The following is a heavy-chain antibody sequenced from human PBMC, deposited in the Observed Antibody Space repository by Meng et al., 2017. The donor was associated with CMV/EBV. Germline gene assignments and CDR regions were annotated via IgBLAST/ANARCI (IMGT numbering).Heavy chain of an antibody. CDR3: ARSMVVAGDWFDP. CDR2: IYTSGST. D-gene: IGHD2-15*01. Sequence: GPHLVTACETLPLTRTVSGGSIRSYYWSWIRQPAGKGLEWIGRIYTSGSTNYNPSLKSRVTMSVDTSKNQFSLKLSSVTAADTAVYYCARSMVVAGDWFDPWGQGTLVTVSS. CDR1: GGSIRSYY. J-gene: IGHJ5*02. V-gene: IGHV4-4*07.